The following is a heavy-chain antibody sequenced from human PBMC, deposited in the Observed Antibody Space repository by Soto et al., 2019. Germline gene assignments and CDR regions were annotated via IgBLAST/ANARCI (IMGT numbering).Heavy chain of an antibody. CDR3: AREGPTVRVPLYYYYGMDV. J-gene: IGHJ6*02. CDR2: INPNGGGR. D-gene: IGHD4-4*01. V-gene: IGHV1-2*04. Sequence: ASVKVSCKASGYTFTGFHIHWVRQVPGQGLEWMGWINPNGGGRNYAQKFQGWVTMTRDTSISTAYMELSRLRSDDTAVYYCAREGPTVRVPLYYYYGMDVWGQGTTVTVSS. CDR1: GYTFTGFH.